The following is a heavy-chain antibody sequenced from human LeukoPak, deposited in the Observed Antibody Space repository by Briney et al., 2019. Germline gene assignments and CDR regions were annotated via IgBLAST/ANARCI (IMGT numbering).Heavy chain of an antibody. J-gene: IGHJ4*02. V-gene: IGHV3-15*01. CDR2: IKSKTDGGTT. D-gene: IGHD2-21*02. CDR1: GFTFSNAW. Sequence: GGSLRLSCAASGFTFSNAWMTWDRQAPGKGLEWVGRIKSKTDGGTTDYAAPVKGRFTISRDDSKNTLYLQMNSLKTEDTAVYYCTREAVTANGYFDYWGQGTLVTVSS. CDR3: TREAVTANGYFDY.